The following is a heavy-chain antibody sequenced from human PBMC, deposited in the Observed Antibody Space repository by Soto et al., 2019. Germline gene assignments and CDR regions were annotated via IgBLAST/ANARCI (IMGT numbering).Heavy chain of an antibody. CDR3: ARATWGKDYKTLDK. CDR2: MWYDGSRE. V-gene: IGHV3-33*01. CDR1: GFSLSSKT. J-gene: IGHJ4*02. D-gene: IGHD3-16*01. Sequence: QVQLVESGGGVVQPGRSLRLSCAVSGFSLSSKTIHWVRQAPGKGPEWVAVMWYDGSREFYVESVRGRFGISVDFWKATVYLQMNSLRGEDTAVYYCARATWGKDYKTLDKCGQGTRVTVSS.